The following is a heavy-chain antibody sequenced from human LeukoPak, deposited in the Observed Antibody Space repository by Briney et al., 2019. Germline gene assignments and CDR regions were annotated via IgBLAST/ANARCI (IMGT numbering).Heavy chain of an antibody. J-gene: IGHJ4*02. D-gene: IGHD7-27*01. CDR1: GYTLTELS. CDR2: FDPEDGET. Sequence: ASVKVSSKVSGYTLTELSMHWVRQAPGKGLEWMGGFDPEDGETIYAQKFQGRVTMTEDTSTDTAYMELSSLRSEDTAVYYCAATDIRTGSFDYWGQGTLVTVSS. CDR3: AATDIRTGSFDY. V-gene: IGHV1-24*01.